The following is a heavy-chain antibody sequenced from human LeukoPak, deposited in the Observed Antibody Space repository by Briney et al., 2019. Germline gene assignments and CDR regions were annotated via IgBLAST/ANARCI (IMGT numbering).Heavy chain of an antibody. CDR2: IIPIFGTA. Sequence: GSSVKVSCKASGGTFSSYAISWVRQAPGQGLEWMGGIIPIFGTASYAQKFQGRVTITADESTSTAYMELSSLRSEDTAVYYCARGVPYCSSTSCYAEYFDYWGQGTLVTVSS. CDR3: ARGVPYCSSTSCYAEYFDY. V-gene: IGHV1-69*01. J-gene: IGHJ4*02. CDR1: GGTFSSYA. D-gene: IGHD2-2*01.